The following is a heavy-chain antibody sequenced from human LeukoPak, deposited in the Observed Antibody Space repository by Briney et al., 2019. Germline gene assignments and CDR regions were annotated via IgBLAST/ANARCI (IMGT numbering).Heavy chain of an antibody. V-gene: IGHV1-8*03. CDR2: MNPKSGNT. D-gene: IGHD3-22*01. CDR1: GYTFTRYD. Sequence: GASVKVSCKASGYTFTRYDINWVRQATGQGLEWMGWMNPKSGNTGHAQKFQGRVTITRDTSISTVYMELSSLRSEDTAVYYCARDRNGYYYFVYWGQGTLVTVSS. J-gene: IGHJ4*02. CDR3: ARDRNGYYYFVY.